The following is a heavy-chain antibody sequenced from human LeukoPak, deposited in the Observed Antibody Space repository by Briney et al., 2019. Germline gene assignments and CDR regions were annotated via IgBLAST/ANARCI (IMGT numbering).Heavy chain of an antibody. CDR3: ARELEYQPLYPPYYYYGMDV. V-gene: IGHV1-46*01. Sequence: RASVKVSCKASGYTFTSYYMHWVRQAPGQGLEWMGIINPSGGSTTYAQKFQGRVTMTRDTSTSTVYMELSSLRSEDTAVYYCARELEYQPLYPPYYYYGMDVWGQGTTVTVSS. CDR2: INPSGGST. CDR1: GYTFTSYY. D-gene: IGHD2-2*02. J-gene: IGHJ6*02.